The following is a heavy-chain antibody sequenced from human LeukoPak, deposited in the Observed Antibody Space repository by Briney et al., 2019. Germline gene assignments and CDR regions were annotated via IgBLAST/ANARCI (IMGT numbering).Heavy chain of an antibody. D-gene: IGHD5-24*01. J-gene: IGHJ6*03. CDR3: ARYRDGYTRPYYYYYMDV. V-gene: IGHV4-4*09. CDR1: GGSISSYY. Sequence: PSETLSLTCTVSGGSISSYYWSWIRQPPGKGLEWIGYIYTSGSTNYNPSLKSRVTISVDTSKNQFSLKLSSVTAADTAVYYCARYRDGYTRPYYYYYMDVWGKGTTVTVSS. CDR2: IYTSGST.